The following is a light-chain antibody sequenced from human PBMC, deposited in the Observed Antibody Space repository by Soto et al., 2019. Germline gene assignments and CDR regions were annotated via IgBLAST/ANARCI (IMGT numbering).Light chain of an antibody. V-gene: IGKV2-28*01. J-gene: IGKJ1*01. Sequence: DIVMTQSPLSLPVTPGEPASISCRSSQSLLHSNGYNYLDWYLQKPGQSPQLLIYLGSNRASGVSDRFSGSGSGTDFRLKISRVEGEDVVFYYCMHARQTPRTFGQGTKVEIK. CDR3: MHARQTPRT. CDR1: QSLLHSNGYNY. CDR2: LGS.